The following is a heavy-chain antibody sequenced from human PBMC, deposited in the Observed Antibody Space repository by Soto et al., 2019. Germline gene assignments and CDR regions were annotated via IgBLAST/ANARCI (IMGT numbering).Heavy chain of an antibody. V-gene: IGHV1-69*13. Sequence: ASVKVSCKSSGGTFSSHSINWVRQAPGQGLEWMGGIISIFGPANFAKKFQGRVTITADESTTTAYMELSSLTSEDTAVYYCATGSFTSTGGRIGYHYNAMDVWGQGTTVTVSS. CDR2: IISIFGPA. CDR3: ATGSFTSTGGRIGYHYNAMDV. CDR1: GGTFSSHS. D-gene: IGHD1-1*01. J-gene: IGHJ6*02.